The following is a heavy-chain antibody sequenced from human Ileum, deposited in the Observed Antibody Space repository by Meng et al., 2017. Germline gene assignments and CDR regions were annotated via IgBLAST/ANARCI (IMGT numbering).Heavy chain of an antibody. D-gene: IGHD7-27*01. CDR1: GGSISSSSHC. J-gene: IGHJ4*02. CDR2: ICYSGNT. V-gene: IGHV4-39*01. CDR3: ARRTGEVDLLDY. Sequence: QVQLQESGPGLGKPSQTLSLTCTVSGGSISSSSHCCDWIRQPPGKGLEWIGSICYSGNTYYNPSLKSRVSMSVDTSKKQISLKLNSVTAADTAVYYCARRTGEVDLLDYWGQGTLVTVSS.